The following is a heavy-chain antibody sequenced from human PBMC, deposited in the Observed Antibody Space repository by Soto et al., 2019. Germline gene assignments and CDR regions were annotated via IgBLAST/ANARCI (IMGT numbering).Heavy chain of an antibody. CDR1: GSTLSDAW. V-gene: IGHV3-15*02. CDR2: IKSGGGPT. D-gene: IGHD3-3*01. J-gene: IGHJ1*01. CDR3: TTDNLFGATSPQFHH. Sequence: EVRLVESGGALTQPGGSLRLSCAASGSTLSDAWMSWVRQAPGKGLEWVGRIKSGGGPTDFAAPVKGRFSISRDDSKNTLYLHMNNLKTEDTAVYFCTTDNLFGATSPQFHHWGQGTLVTVSS.